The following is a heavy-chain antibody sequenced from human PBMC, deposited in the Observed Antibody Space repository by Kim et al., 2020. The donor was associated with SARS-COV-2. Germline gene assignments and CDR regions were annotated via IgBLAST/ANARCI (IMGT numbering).Heavy chain of an antibody. Sequence: GGSLRLSCAASGFTFDDYAMHWVRQAPGKGLEWVSGISWNSGSIGYADSVKGRFTISRDNAKDSLYLQMNSLRAEDTALYYCAKDMGGSYRTDRNYYYYGMDVWGQGTTVTVSS. CDR3: AKDMGGSYRTDRNYYYYGMDV. D-gene: IGHD1-26*01. CDR2: ISWNSGSI. J-gene: IGHJ6*02. V-gene: IGHV3-9*01. CDR1: GFTFDDYA.